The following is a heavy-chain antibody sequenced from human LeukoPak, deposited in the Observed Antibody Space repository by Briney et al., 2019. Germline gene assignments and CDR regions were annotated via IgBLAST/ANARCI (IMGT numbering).Heavy chain of an antibody. Sequence: GGSLRLSCAASGFTFSSYAMSWVRQAPGKGLEWVSAISGSDGSTYYADSVKGRFTISRDNSKNTLYLQMNSLRAEDTAVYYCAKGYESTSYYYYYYMDVWGKGTTVTVSS. D-gene: IGHD2-2*01. CDR1: GFTFSSYA. CDR3: AKGYESTSYYYYYYMDV. J-gene: IGHJ6*03. CDR2: ISGSDGST. V-gene: IGHV3-23*01.